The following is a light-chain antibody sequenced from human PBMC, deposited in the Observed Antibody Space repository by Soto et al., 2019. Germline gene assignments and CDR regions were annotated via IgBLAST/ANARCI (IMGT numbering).Light chain of an antibody. V-gene: IGKV3-20*01. J-gene: IGKJ5*01. CDR2: GAS. CDR3: QQYGNSPIT. CDR1: QSVSSSY. Sequence: EIVLTQSPGTLSLSPGERATLSCRASQSVSSSYLAWYQQKPGQAPRLLISGASSRATGIPDRFSGSGSGTDFTLTISRLEPEDVAIYDCQQYGNSPITFGQGTRLEIK.